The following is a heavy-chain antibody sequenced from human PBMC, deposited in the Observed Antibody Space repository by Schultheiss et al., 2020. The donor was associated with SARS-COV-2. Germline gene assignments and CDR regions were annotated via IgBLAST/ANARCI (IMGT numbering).Heavy chain of an antibody. CDR1: GYTFTSYG. Sequence: ALVKVSCKASGYTFTSYGISWVRQAPGQGLERMGWISAYNGNTNYAQKLQGRVTMTTDTSTSTAYMELRSLRSDDTAVYYCARGGDCSGGSCYVAYYYGMDVWGQGTTVTVSS. CDR2: ISAYNGNT. CDR3: ARGGDCSGGSCYVAYYYGMDV. J-gene: IGHJ6*02. V-gene: IGHV1-18*04. D-gene: IGHD2-15*01.